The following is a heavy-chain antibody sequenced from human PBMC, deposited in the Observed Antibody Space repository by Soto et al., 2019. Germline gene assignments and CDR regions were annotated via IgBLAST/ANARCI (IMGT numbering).Heavy chain of an antibody. V-gene: IGHV3-30*04. D-gene: IGHD3-16*02. Sequence: GGSLRLSCAASGFTFSTLAMHWVRQAPGKGLEWVAVVSYDGSNKYYVDSVKGRFTISRDNSKNTLYLQMNSLRAEDTAMYYCAKALGELSPESYDHWGQGTLVTVSS. CDR2: VSYDGSNK. CDR3: AKALGELSPESYDH. J-gene: IGHJ4*02. CDR1: GFTFSTLA.